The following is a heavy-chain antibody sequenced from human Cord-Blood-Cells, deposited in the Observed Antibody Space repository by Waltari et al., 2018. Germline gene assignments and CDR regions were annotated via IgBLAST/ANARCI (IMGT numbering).Heavy chain of an antibody. V-gene: IGHV4-38-2*02. CDR3: ARDPLMGGATSRDY. D-gene: IGHD1-26*01. J-gene: IGHJ4*02. CDR1: GYSISSGYY. CDR2: IYHSGST. Sequence: QVQLQESGPGLVKPSETLSLTCAVSGYSISSGYYWGWIRQPPGKGLEWIGSIYHSGSTYYNPSLNSRVTISVDTSKNQFSLKLSSVTAADTAVYYCARDPLMGGATSRDYWGQGTLVTVSS.